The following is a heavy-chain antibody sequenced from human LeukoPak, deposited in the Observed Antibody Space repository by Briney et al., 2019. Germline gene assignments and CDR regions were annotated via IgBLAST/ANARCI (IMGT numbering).Heavy chain of an antibody. CDR3: ARVGIAAAGHSFDY. V-gene: IGHV4-59*01. CDR2: IYYSGST. D-gene: IGHD6-13*01. CDR1: GGSISSYY. Sequence: PSETLSLTCTVSGGSISSYYWGWIRQPPGKGLEWIGYIYYSGSTNYNPSLKSRVTISVDTSKNQFSLKLSSVTAADTAVYYCARVGIAAAGHSFDYWGKGTLVTVSS. J-gene: IGHJ4*02.